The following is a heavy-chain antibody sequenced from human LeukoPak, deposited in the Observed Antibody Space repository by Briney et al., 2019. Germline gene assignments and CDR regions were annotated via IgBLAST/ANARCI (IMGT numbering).Heavy chain of an antibody. D-gene: IGHD3-10*01. CDR2: VLYDGETK. J-gene: IGHJ4*02. Sequence: PGGSLRLSCAASGFIFSNYALHWVRQAPGKGLEWVAVVLYDGETKYYADSVKGRFTISRDNSKNTLYLQMNSLRAEDTAVYYCARDTYYYGSGSYPDYWGQGTLVTVSS. V-gene: IGHV3-30*04. CDR3: ARDTYYYGSGSYPDY. CDR1: GFIFSNYA.